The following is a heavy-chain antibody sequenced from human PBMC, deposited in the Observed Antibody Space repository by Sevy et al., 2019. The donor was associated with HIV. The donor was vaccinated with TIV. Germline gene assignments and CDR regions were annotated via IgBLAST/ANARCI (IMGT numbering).Heavy chain of an antibody. D-gene: IGHD2-2*02. CDR3: AKDRREYQLLYAYFQH. J-gene: IGHJ1*01. Sequence: GGSLRLSCAASGFTFSSYAMSWVRQVPGKGLEWVSAISGSGGSTYYADSVKGRFTISRDNSKITLYLLMNSLRAEDTAVYYCAKDRREYQLLYAYFQHWGQGTLVTVSS. CDR2: ISGSGGST. V-gene: IGHV3-23*01. CDR1: GFTFSSYA.